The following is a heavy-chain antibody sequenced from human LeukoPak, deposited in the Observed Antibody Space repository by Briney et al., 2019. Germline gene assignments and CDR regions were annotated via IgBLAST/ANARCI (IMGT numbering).Heavy chain of an antibody. D-gene: IGHD3-22*01. CDR3: AKARDFYYYDSSGYLDY. Sequence: GRSLRLSCAASGFTFSSYGMHWVRQAPGKGLEWVAVISYDGSNKYYADSVKGRFTISRDNSKNTLYLQMNSLRAEDTAVYYCAKARDFYYYDSSGYLDYWGQGTLVTVSS. J-gene: IGHJ4*02. CDR2: ISYDGSNK. CDR1: GFTFSSYG. V-gene: IGHV3-30*18.